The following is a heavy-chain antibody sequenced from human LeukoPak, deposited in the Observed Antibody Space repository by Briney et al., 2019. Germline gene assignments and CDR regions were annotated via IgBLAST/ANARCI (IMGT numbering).Heavy chain of an antibody. J-gene: IGHJ4*02. CDR1: GFTFSSYS. V-gene: IGHV3-21*01. D-gene: IGHD2-21*01. CDR3: ARGGRYSGGRHANDY. CDR2: ISGSSSYI. Sequence: SGGSLRLSCAASGFTFSSYSMNWVRQAPGKGLEWVSSISGSSSYIYYADSVKGRFTISRDNAKNSLYLQMNSLRAEDTAVYYCARGGRYSGGRHANDYWGQGTLVTVSS.